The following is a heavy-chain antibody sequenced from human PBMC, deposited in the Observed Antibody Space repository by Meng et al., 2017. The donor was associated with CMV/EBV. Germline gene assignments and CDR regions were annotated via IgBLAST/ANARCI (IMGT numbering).Heavy chain of an antibody. V-gene: IGHV1-2*02. CDR2: INPNSGGT. J-gene: IGHJ3*02. CDR3: ARIDYSSSYFAFDI. D-gene: IGHD6-6*01. Sequence: ASVKVSCKASGYTFTGYYMHWVRQAPGQGLEWMGWINPNSGGTNYAQKFQGRVTMTRDTSISTAHMELSRLRSDDTAVYYCARIDYSSSYFAFDIWGQGTMVTVSS. CDR1: GYTFTGYY.